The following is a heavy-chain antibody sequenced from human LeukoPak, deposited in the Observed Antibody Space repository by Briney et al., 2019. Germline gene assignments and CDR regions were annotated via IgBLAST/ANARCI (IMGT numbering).Heavy chain of an antibody. D-gene: IGHD3-16*01. CDR3: ARGEYSNGYPYRLDS. J-gene: IGHJ4*02. CDR1: GYTFTSYY. CDR2: INPSGGST. Sequence: ASVKVSCKASGYTFTSYYMHWVLQAPGQGLEWMGIINPSGGSTSYAQKFQGRVTMTRDTSTSTVYMELSSLRSEDTAVYYCARGEYSNGYPYRLDSWGQGTLVTVSS. V-gene: IGHV1-46*01.